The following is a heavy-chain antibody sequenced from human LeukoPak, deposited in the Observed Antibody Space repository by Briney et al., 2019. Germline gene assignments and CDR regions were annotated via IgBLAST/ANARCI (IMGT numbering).Heavy chain of an antibody. D-gene: IGHD4-17*01. Sequence: GGTLRLCCLDSGFSFSNYNMHCVRLATGKGLEWVSAISTTGDTYYPGSVKGRFTISRENAKNSLYLQMNSLRAGDTAVYYCARAPHGDYFDYWGQGTLVTVSS. J-gene: IGHJ4*02. CDR2: ISTTGDT. CDR3: ARAPHGDYFDY. V-gene: IGHV3-13*01. CDR1: GFSFSNYN.